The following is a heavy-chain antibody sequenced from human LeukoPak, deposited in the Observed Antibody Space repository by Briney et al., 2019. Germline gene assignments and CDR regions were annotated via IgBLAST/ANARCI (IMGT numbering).Heavy chain of an antibody. Sequence: PSETLSLTCAVYGGSFSGYYWSWIRQPPGKGLEWIGEINHSGSTNYNPSLKSRVTISVDTSKNQFSLKLSSVTAADTAVYYCARHGFYWDYYGSGSHHYFDYWGQGTLVTVSS. J-gene: IGHJ4*02. D-gene: IGHD3-10*01. V-gene: IGHV4-34*01. CDR1: GGSFSGYY. CDR3: ARHGFYWDYYGSGSHHYFDY. CDR2: INHSGST.